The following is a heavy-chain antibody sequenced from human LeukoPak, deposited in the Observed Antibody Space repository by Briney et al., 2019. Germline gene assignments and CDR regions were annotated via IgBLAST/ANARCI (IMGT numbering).Heavy chain of an antibody. V-gene: IGHV7-4-1*02. CDR2: INTNTGNP. CDR3: ARQMVRGVIGSGMDV. CDR1: GYTFTSYA. Sequence: GASVKVSCKASGYTFTSYAMNWVRQAPGQGLEWMGWINTNTGNPTYAQGFTGRFVFSLDTSVSTAYLEISSLKAEDTAVYYCARQMVRGVIGSGMDVWGQGTTVTVSS. D-gene: IGHD3-10*01. J-gene: IGHJ6*02.